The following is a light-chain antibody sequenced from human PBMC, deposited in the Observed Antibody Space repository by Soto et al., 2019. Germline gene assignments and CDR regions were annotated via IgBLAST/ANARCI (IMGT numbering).Light chain of an antibody. J-gene: IGKJ2*01. V-gene: IGKV1-9*01. CDR1: QGISSY. CDR2: TAS. CDR3: QQLNSYPYT. Sequence: DIQLTQSPSFLSASVGDRVTITCRASQGISSYLAWYQQKPGKAPNLLIYTASTLQSGVPSMFSGSGSGTAFTLTISSLQPEDFETYYCQQLNSYPYTFGQGPRLEIK.